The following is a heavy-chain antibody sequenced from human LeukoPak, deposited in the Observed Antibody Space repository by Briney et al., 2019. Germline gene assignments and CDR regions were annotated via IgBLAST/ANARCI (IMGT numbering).Heavy chain of an antibody. CDR3: ARAPPYDSSGLLDY. J-gene: IGHJ4*02. V-gene: IGHV3-11*01. CDR2: ISGSADTI. D-gene: IGHD3-22*01. Sequence: GGSRRLSCAASGFPFSDYYMSWIRQAPGKGLEWVSYISGSADTIYYGDSVKGRFTISRDNAKNLLYLQMNTLRAEDTAVYYCARAPPYDSSGLLDYWGQGSLVTVSS. CDR1: GFPFSDYY.